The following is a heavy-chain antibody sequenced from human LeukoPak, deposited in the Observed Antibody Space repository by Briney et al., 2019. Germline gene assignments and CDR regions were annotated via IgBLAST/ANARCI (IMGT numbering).Heavy chain of an antibody. V-gene: IGHV3-30*02. J-gene: IGHJ6*03. Sequence: GGSLRLSCAASGFTFSGYGMHWVRQAPGKGLEWVAFIRYDGSNKYYADSVKGRFTVSRDNAKNSLYLQMSSLRAEDTAVYYCARECSGGDCSDYYNYMDVWGKGTTVTVSS. D-gene: IGHD2-21*02. CDR2: IRYDGSNK. CDR1: GFTFSGYG. CDR3: ARECSGGDCSDYYNYMDV.